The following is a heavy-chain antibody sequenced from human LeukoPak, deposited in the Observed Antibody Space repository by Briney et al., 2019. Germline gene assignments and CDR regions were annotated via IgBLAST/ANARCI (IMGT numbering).Heavy chain of an antibody. D-gene: IGHD3-3*01. CDR2: IIPILGIA. V-gene: IGHV1-69*02. CDR1: GGTFSSYT. Sequence: SVKVSCKASGGTFSSYTISWVRQAPGQGLEWMGRIIPILGIANYAQKFQGRVTITADKSTSTAYMELSSLRSEDTAVYYCARSITTSPSHYYYMDVWGKGTTVTVSS. J-gene: IGHJ6*03. CDR3: ARSITTSPSHYYYMDV.